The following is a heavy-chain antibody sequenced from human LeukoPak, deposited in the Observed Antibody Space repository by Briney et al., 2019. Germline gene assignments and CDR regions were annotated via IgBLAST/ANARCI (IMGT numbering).Heavy chain of an antibody. Sequence: GGSLRLSCAASGFTFSDYYMSWIRQAPGKGLEWVSYISSSSSYTNYADSVKGRFTISRDNAKNSLYLQMNSLEAADTAVYYCARGVLGLKPLDYWGQGTLVTVPS. CDR3: ARGVLGLKPLDY. CDR1: GFTFSDYY. J-gene: IGHJ4*02. D-gene: IGHD1-26*01. V-gene: IGHV3-11*03. CDR2: ISSSSSYT.